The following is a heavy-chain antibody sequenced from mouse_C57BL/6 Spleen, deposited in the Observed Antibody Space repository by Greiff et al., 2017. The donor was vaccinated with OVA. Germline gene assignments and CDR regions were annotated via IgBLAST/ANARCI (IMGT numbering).Heavy chain of an antibody. D-gene: IGHD1-1*01. CDR1: GFTFTDYY. CDR3: ARPFPYYYGSSYAMDY. CDR2: IRNKANGYTT. Sequence: EVKLVESGGGLVQPGGSLSLSCAASGFTFTDYYMSWVRQPPGKALEWLGFIRNKANGYTTEYSASVQGRFTISRDNSQSILYLQMNALRAEDSATYYCARPFPYYYGSSYAMDYWRQGTSVTVSS. J-gene: IGHJ4*01. V-gene: IGHV7-3*01.